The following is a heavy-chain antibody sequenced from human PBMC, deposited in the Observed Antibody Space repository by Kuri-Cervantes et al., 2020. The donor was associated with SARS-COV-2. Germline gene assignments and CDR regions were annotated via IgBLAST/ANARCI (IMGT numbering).Heavy chain of an antibody. J-gene: IGHJ5*02. CDR3: ASQKDGWELGWFDP. D-gene: IGHD1-26*01. CDR2: IYYSGST. V-gene: IGHV4-59*04. CDR1: GGSISSHY. Sequence: SETLSLTCTVSGGSISSHYWSWIRQPPGKGLEWIGYIYYSGSTYYNPSLKSRVTISVDTSKNQFSLKLSSVTAADTAVYYCASQKDGWELGWFDPWGQGTLVTVSS.